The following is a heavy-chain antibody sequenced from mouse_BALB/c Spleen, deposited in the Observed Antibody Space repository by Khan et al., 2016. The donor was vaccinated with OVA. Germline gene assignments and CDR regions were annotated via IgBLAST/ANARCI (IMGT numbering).Heavy chain of an antibody. CDR1: GYTFINYW. Sequence: QVQLKQSGAELAKPGASVKMSCKASGYTFINYWILWVKQRPGQGLEWIGSIYPSTGYTEYNQNFKDKATLTADKSSSTAYMQLGSLTSEDSAVYYCARRGLRWDFDYWGQGTTLTVSS. J-gene: IGHJ2*01. V-gene: IGHV1-7*01. D-gene: IGHD1-1*01. CDR2: IYPSTGYT. CDR3: ARRGLRWDFDY.